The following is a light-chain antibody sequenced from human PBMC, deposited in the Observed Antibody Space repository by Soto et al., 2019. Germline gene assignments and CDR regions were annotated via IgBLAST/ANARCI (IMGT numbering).Light chain of an antibody. V-gene: IGKV3-20*01. CDR2: GAS. J-gene: IGKJ1*01. CDR3: QQYGSSPRT. CDR1: QSVSSGY. Sequence: EMGLTQSPRTLSLSPGERATLSCRASQSVSSGYLAWYQQKPGQAPRLLIYGASIRAAGIPDRFSGSGSGADFTLTISRLEPEDFAVYYCQQYGSSPRTFGQGTKVDIK.